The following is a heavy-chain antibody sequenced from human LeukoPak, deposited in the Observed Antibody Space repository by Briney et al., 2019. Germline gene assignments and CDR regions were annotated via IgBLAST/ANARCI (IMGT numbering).Heavy chain of an antibody. V-gene: IGHV3-21*01. Sequence: GGSLRLSCAASGFTFSSYSMNWVRQAPGKGLEWVSSISSSSSYIYYADSVKGRFTISRDNAKNSLYLQMNSLRAEDTAVYYCARSYGGNSEEHGYYYYGMDVWGQGTTVTVSS. CDR3: ARSYGGNSEEHGYYYYGMDV. CDR1: GFTFSSYS. J-gene: IGHJ6*02. CDR2: ISSSSSYI. D-gene: IGHD4-23*01.